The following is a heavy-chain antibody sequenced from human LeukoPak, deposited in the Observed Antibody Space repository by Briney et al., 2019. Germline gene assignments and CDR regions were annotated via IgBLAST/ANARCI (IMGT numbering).Heavy chain of an antibody. CDR3: AELGITMIGGV. D-gene: IGHD3-10*02. Sequence: GRTLRLSCAASGFTFSTYGMSWVRQAPGKGLEWVSAISGSGDSTYYADSVKGRFTISRDNSKNTLYLQMNSLRAEDTAVYYCAELGITMIGGVWGKGTTVTISS. CDR1: GFTFSTYG. CDR2: ISGSGDST. V-gene: IGHV3-23*01. J-gene: IGHJ6*04.